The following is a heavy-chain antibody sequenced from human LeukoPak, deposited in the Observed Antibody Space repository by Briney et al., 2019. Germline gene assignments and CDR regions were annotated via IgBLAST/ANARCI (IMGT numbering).Heavy chain of an antibody. CDR3: ARAYYYDSSGYGNWFDP. Sequence: SETLSLTCTVSGGSISSSSYYWGWIRQSPGKGLEWIGSIYYSGSTYYNPSLKSRVTISVDTSKNQFSLKLSSVTAADTAVYYCARAYYYDSSGYGNWFDPWGQGTLVTVSS. V-gene: IGHV4-39*01. CDR1: GGSISSSSYY. D-gene: IGHD3-22*01. J-gene: IGHJ5*02. CDR2: IYYSGST.